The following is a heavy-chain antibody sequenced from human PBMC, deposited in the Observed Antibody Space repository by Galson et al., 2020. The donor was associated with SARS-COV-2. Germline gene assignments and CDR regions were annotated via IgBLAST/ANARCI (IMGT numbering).Heavy chain of an antibody. Sequence: ETSETMSLTCTVSGGSIRSYYWSWIRQSPGKGLEWIGYIYYIGGTNYNPSLKRRVSISVDTPKHQFSLNLTSVTAADTAVYYCATSYSSGCYAFDYGCRGVLVTVST. CDR3: ATSYSSGCYAFDY. D-gene: IGHD6-19*01. V-gene: IGHV4-59*01. J-gene: IGHJ4*02. CDR1: GGSIRSYY. CDR2: IYYIGGT.